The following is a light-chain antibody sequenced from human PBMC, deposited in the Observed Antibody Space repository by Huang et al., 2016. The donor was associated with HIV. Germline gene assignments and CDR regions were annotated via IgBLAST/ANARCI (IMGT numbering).Light chain of an antibody. CDR3: QQYSKWPPNT. CDR1: QSVNSK. V-gene: IGKV3-15*01. CDR2: GAS. Sequence: ETVMTQSPATLSLSPGERATLSCRASQSVNSKLAWYQQKPGQAPRLLIYGASTRATGVPGRFSGSGSGTEFTLTISSLQSEDFAVYYCQQYSKWPPNTFGQGTKLESK. J-gene: IGKJ2*01.